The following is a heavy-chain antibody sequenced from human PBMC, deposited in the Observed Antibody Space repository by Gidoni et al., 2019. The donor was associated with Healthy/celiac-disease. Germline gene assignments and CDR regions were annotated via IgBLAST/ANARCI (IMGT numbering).Heavy chain of an antibody. J-gene: IGHJ4*02. CDR3: ASAYSGSYPPRDY. CDR1: GFTFSSYW. D-gene: IGHD1-26*01. Sequence: EVQLVESGGGLVQPGGSLRLSCSASGFTFSSYWMSWVRQAPGKGLEWVANIKQDGSEKYYVDSVKGLFTISRDNAKNSLYLQMNSLRAEDTAVYYCASAYSGSYPPRDYWGQGTLVTVSS. V-gene: IGHV3-7*01. CDR2: IKQDGSEK.